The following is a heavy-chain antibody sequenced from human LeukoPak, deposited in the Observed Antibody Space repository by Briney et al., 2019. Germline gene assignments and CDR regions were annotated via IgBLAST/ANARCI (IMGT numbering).Heavy chain of an antibody. J-gene: IGHJ4*02. V-gene: IGHV4-39*01. Sequence: SETLSLTCTVSGASITSYTYYWGWLRQPPGKGLEWIGSFYYSGSTYYNPSLKSRVTISVDTSKNQFSLKLSSVTAADTAVYYCARLRWSQYYFDYWGQGTLVTVSS. CDR1: GASITSYTYY. D-gene: IGHD4-23*01. CDR2: FYYSGST. CDR3: ARLRWSQYYFDY.